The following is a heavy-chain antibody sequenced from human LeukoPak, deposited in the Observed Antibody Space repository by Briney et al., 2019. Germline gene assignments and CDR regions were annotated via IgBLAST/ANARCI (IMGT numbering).Heavy chain of an antibody. CDR3: AVYCGGYCYTGVNNWFDP. V-gene: IGHV4-39*07. Sequence: SETLSLTCPLAGGAIISSSYYWGWIRQPPGRGLEGIGNIYYSGSTYYNPSLYTRVTMSVDTSKHQFSLKLSSVTSADTAVYYCAVYCGGYCYTGVNNWFDPWGQGTLVTVSS. CDR2: IYYSGST. D-gene: IGHD2-21*02. J-gene: IGHJ5*02. CDR1: GGAIISSSYY.